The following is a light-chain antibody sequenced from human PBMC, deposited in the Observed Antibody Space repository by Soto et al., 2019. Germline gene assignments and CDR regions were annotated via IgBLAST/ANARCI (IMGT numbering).Light chain of an antibody. CDR3: QQSFTNPKT. J-gene: IGKJ1*01. CDR2: AAS. V-gene: IGKV1-39*01. CDR1: QGISNF. Sequence: DIQMTQSPSSLSASVGDRVTITCRSSQGISNFLNWYQQKPGEAPKVLIYAASSLQTGVPSRFSGSGSGTVFTLTINSLQPEDFATYFCQQSFTNPKTFGQGTEVDIK.